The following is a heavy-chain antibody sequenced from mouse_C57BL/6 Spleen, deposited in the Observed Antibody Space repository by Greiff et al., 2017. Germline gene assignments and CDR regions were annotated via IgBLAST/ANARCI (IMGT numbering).Heavy chain of an antibody. J-gene: IGHJ4*01. Sequence: QVQLQQSGAELVRPGASVTLSCTASGYTFTDYEMHWVKQTPVHGLEWIGAIDPETGGTADNQKFKGKAILTADKTSSTAYMELRSLTSEDSAVYYCTGITTVVAKAMDYWGQGTSVTVSS. CDR2: IDPETGGT. CDR1: GYTFTDYE. D-gene: IGHD1-1*01. V-gene: IGHV1-15*01. CDR3: TGITTVVAKAMDY.